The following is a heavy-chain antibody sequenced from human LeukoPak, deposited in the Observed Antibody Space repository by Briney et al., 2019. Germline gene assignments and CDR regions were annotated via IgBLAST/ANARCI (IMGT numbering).Heavy chain of an antibody. CDR1: GFTFSNYW. CDR3: AREFSGSTSRHFDY. Sequence: PGGSLRLSCAASGFTFSNYWMHWVRQAPGKGPVWVSRINIDGNITTYADSVKGRFSISRDNAKNALYLQMNSLRAEDTAMFYCAREFSGSTSRHFDYWGQGTLVTVSS. CDR2: INIDGNIT. J-gene: IGHJ4*02. V-gene: IGHV3-74*01. D-gene: IGHD2-2*01.